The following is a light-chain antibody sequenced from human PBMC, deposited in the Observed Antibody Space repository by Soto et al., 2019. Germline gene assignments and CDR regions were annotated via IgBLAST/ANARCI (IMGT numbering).Light chain of an antibody. V-gene: IGKV1-5*03. Sequence: DIQMTQSPSTLSASVGDRVPSLAGPVSVLVAGWPGISRNPKLLIYKASSLESGVPSRFSGSGSGTEFTLTISSLQPDDFATYYCQQYNSYSPPLTFGGGTKVEIK. J-gene: IGKJ4*01. CDR1: SVLVAG. CDR3: QQYNSYSPPLT. CDR2: KAS.